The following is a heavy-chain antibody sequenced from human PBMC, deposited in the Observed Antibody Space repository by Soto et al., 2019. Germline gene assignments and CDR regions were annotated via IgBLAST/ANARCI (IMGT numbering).Heavy chain of an antibody. CDR3: AKDRGSSGWYGYYYYGMDV. J-gene: IGHJ6*02. CDR2: ISGSGGST. D-gene: IGHD6-19*01. V-gene: IGHV3-23*01. Sequence: EVQLLESGGGLVQPGGSLRLSCAASGFTFSSYAMSWVRQAPGKGLEWVAAISGSGGSTYYADSVKGRFTISRDNPKNTQYLQMNSLRAEDTAVYYCAKDRGSSGWYGYYYYGMDVWGQGTTVNVSS. CDR1: GFTFSSYA.